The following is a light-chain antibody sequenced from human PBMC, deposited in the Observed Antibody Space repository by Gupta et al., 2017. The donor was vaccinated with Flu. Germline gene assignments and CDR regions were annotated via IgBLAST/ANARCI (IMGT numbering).Light chain of an antibody. V-gene: IGLV2-11*01. Sequence: QSALTPPRAVSGSPGQPVTISCTGTSSDVGGYNYVFWYHQHPGNDPTLMLSDVGKRPSWVPDRCSGSKNGNTGSLTMYGPEDEDEADYYCCSYAGSYTFEWVFGGGTKLTVL. J-gene: IGLJ3*02. CDR1: SSDVGGYNY. CDR2: DVG. CDR3: CSYAGSYTFEWV.